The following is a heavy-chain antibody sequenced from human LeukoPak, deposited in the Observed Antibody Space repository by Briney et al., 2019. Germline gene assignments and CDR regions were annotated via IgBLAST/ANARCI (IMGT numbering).Heavy chain of an antibody. CDR3: ARAKERYRYCSGGSCYAHSWGYYYYMDV. Sequence: PGGSLRLSCAASGFTFSDHYMDWVRQAPGKGLEWVGRTRNKANNYTTEYAASVKGRFTISRDDSKNSLYLQMNSLKTEDTAVYYCARAKERYRYCSGGSCYAHSWGYYYYMDVWGKGTTVTVSS. CDR1: GFTFSDHY. J-gene: IGHJ6*03. CDR2: TRNKANNYTT. V-gene: IGHV3-72*01. D-gene: IGHD2-15*01.